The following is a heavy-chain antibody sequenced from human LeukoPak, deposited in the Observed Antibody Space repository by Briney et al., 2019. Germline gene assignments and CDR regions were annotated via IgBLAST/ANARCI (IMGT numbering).Heavy chain of an antibody. D-gene: IGHD3-16*01. CDR1: NGSVRSYY. Sequence: PSETLSLTCTVSNGSVRSYYWSWVRQSPGKGLEWIGYIYCSGSTNYNPSLKSRVTISIHTSRNQFSLMLSSVTAADTAMYYCARYYDRTGFDYWGQGTLVTVSS. CDR3: ARYYDRTGFDY. J-gene: IGHJ4*02. V-gene: IGHV4-59*08. CDR2: IYCSGST.